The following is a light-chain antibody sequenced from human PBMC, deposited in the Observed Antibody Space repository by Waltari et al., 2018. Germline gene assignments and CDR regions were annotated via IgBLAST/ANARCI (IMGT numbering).Light chain of an antibody. Sequence: QSALTQPASVSASPGQSITISCTGTASDIGNHNFVSWYRQHPGKAPQLVIYDVSRRPSVISPRFSGSKSGTTASLTIFGLQPEDEADYYCNSYTTKGTLVVFGGGTKLTVL. J-gene: IGLJ3*02. CDR3: NSYTTKGTLVV. CDR1: ASDIGNHNF. CDR2: DVS. V-gene: IGLV2-14*03.